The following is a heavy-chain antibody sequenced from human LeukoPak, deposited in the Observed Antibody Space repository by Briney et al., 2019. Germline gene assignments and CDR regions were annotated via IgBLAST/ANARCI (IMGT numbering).Heavy chain of an antibody. J-gene: IGHJ5*02. Sequence: SVKVSCKASGGTFSSYAISWVRQAPGQGLEWIGGIIPIFGTANYAQKFQGRVTITTDESTSTAYMELSSLRSEDTAVYYCARDPTQGYYDFWSGYDKGWFDPWGQGTLVTVSS. CDR2: IIPIFGTA. CDR3: ARDPTQGYYDFWSGYDKGWFDP. CDR1: GGTFSSYA. D-gene: IGHD3-3*01. V-gene: IGHV1-69*05.